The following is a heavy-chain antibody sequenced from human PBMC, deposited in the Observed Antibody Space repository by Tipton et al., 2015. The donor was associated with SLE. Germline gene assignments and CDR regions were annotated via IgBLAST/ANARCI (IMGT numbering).Heavy chain of an antibody. J-gene: IGHJ3*02. D-gene: IGHD5-24*01. CDR1: GFTFGDYA. CDR3: TRGPRMATITAFDI. Sequence: SLRLSCTASGFTFGDYAMSWVRQAPGKGLEWVGFIRSKAYGGTTEYAASVKGRFTISRDDSKSIAYLQMNSLKTEDTAVYYCTRGPRMATITAFDIWGQGTMVTVSS. CDR2: IRSKAYGGTT. V-gene: IGHV3-49*04.